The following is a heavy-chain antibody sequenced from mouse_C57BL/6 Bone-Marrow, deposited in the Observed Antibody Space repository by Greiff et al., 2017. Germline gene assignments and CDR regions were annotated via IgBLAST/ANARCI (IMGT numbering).Heavy chain of an antibody. CDR2: ISYDGSN. CDR3: ARGLWVVATRVWYFDY. Sequence: ESGPGLVKPSQSLSLTCSVTGYSITSGYYWNWIRQFPGNKLEWMGYISYDGSNNYNPALKNRISITRDTAKNQFFLKLNSVTTEDTATYYCARGLWVVATRVWYFDYWGQGTTLTVSS. D-gene: IGHD1-1*01. V-gene: IGHV3-6*01. J-gene: IGHJ2*01. CDR1: GYSITSGYY.